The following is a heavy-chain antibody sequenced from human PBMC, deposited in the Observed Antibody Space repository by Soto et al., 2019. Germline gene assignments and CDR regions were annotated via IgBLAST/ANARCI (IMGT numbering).Heavy chain of an antibody. V-gene: IGHV5-51*01. J-gene: IGHJ6*01. CDR3: ASFVVVAAPYYGMDV. D-gene: IGHD2-15*01. Sequence: PGESLKISCKGSGYSFTSYWIGWVRQMPGKGLEWMGIIYPGDSDTRYSPSFQGQVTISADKSISTAYLQWSSLKASDTAMYYCASFVVVAAPYYGMDVWGQGPTVTVSS. CDR2: IYPGDSDT. CDR1: GYSFTSYW.